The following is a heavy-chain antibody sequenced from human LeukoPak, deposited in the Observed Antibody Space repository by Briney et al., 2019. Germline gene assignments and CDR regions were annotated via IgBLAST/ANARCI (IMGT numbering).Heavy chain of an antibody. Sequence: SETLSLTCTVSGGSIRRSYYYWGWIRQPPGKGLEWIGSIYDSGSTYYNPSLKSRVTISVDTSKNQFSLKLNSVTAADTAVYYCAKSGGMYSSGVVDYWGQGTLVTVSS. J-gene: IGHJ4*02. D-gene: IGHD6-19*01. CDR1: GGSIRRSYYY. CDR2: IYDSGST. CDR3: AKSGGMYSSGVVDY. V-gene: IGHV4-39*01.